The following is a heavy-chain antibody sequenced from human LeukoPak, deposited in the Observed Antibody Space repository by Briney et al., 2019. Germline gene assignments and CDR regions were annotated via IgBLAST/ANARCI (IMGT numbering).Heavy chain of an antibody. D-gene: IGHD3-10*01. CDR3: TKGLYGSGSSPDF. CDR1: GFTFSSYW. Sequence: GGSLRLSCAASGFTFSSYWMHWVRQAPGKGLVWVSRIKSDGSTNYADSVKGRFTISRDNAKNTVSLQMNSLRAEDTAVYYCTKGLYGSGSSPDFWGQGTLVIVSA. V-gene: IGHV3-74*01. J-gene: IGHJ4*02. CDR2: IKSDGST.